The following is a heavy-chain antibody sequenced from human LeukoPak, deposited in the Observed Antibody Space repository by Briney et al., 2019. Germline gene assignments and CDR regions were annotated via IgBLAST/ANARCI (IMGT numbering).Heavy chain of an antibody. Sequence: ASVKVSCKASGYTFTNYGISWVRQAPGQGLEWMGWISAYNGDTKYAQKFQGRVTMTTDTSTTTAYMELRSLRFDDTAVYYCARDLGIAAAGTGFDPWGQGTLVTVSS. CDR2: ISAYNGDT. V-gene: IGHV1-18*01. D-gene: IGHD6-13*01. CDR3: ARDLGIAAAGTGFDP. CDR1: GYTFTNYG. J-gene: IGHJ5*02.